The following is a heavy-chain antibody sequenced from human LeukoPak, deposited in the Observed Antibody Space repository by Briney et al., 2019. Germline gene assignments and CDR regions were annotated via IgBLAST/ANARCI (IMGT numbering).Heavy chain of an antibody. Sequence: ASVKVSCKASGYTFTGYYMHWVRQAPGQGLEWMGWINPNSGGTNYAQKFQGRVTMTRDTSISTAYMELSSLRSEDTAVYYCAREWGTGYCSGGSCYSADSGWFDPWGQGTLVTVSS. V-gene: IGHV1-2*02. J-gene: IGHJ5*02. CDR1: GYTFTGYY. D-gene: IGHD2-15*01. CDR2: INPNSGGT. CDR3: AREWGTGYCSGGSCYSADSGWFDP.